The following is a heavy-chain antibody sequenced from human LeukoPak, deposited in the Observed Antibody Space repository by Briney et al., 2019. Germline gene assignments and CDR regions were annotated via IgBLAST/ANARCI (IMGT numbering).Heavy chain of an antibody. J-gene: IGHJ4*02. CDR2: VKQDGSEK. D-gene: IGHD6-13*01. Sequence: PGGSLRLSCAASGFIFTNDWMSWVRQAPGKGLEWVANVKQDGSEKDYVDSVKGRFTISRDNAKNLLYLQMNSLRTEDTAVYYCSRVGPGGAGAFDYWGQGTLVTVSS. V-gene: IGHV3-7*01. CDR3: SRVGPGGAGAFDY. CDR1: GFIFTNDW.